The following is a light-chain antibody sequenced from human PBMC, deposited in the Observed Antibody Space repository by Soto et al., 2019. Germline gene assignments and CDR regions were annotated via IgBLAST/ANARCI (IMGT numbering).Light chain of an antibody. Sequence: QSVLTQPASVSVSPGQSITISCTGTSSDVGGYNYVSWYQQHPGKAPKLMIYEVSNRPSGVSDRFSGSKSGNTASLTISGLQAEDEAEYYCGSYTSSRIYVFGAGTKVTV. CDR2: EVS. CDR3: GSYTSSRIYV. J-gene: IGLJ1*01. CDR1: SSDVGGYNY. V-gene: IGLV2-14*01.